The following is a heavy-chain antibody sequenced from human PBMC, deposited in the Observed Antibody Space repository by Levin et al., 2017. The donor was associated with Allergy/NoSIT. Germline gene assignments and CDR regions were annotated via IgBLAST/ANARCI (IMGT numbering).Heavy chain of an antibody. CDR2: IAWSGTTM. Sequence: GGSLRLSCAASGFTFSDYWMSWIRQAPGKGLEWVSYIAWSGTTMYYADSVKGRFTISKDNAKNTLYLQMDTLRAEDTAGDYCAGGARGWEHGVMADYWGQGTLVTVSS. J-gene: IGHJ4*02. CDR1: GFTFSDYW. D-gene: IGHD1-26*01. CDR3: AGGARGWEHGVMADY. V-gene: IGHV3-11*01.